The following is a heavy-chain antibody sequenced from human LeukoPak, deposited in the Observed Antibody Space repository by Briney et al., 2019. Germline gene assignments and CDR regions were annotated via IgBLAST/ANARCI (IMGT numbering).Heavy chain of an antibody. CDR3: AGGKATVKDY. J-gene: IGHJ4*02. D-gene: IGHD4-17*01. V-gene: IGHV3-74*01. CDR2: INSDGSST. Sequence: GGSLRLSCAASGFTFSSYWMHWVRRAPGKGLVWVSRINSDGSSTSYADSVKGRFTISRGNAKNTLYLQMNSLRAEDTAVYYCAGGKATVKDYWGQGTLVTVSS. CDR1: GFTFSSYW.